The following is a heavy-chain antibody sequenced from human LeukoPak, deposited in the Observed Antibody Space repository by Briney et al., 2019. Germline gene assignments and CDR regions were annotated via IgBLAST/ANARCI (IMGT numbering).Heavy chain of an antibody. CDR1: GYIFTSYG. CDR2: ISAFNGNT. D-gene: IGHD2-15*01. CDR3: AREYCSGGACYGYFYYYMDV. V-gene: IGHV1-18*01. J-gene: IGHJ6*03. Sequence: ASVKVSCKASGYIFTSYGISWVRQAPGQGLEWMGGISAFNGNTHYAQNLQGRVTMTTDTSTSTAYMELRSLRSDDTAVYYCAREYCSGGACYGYFYYYMDVWGKGTTVTVSS.